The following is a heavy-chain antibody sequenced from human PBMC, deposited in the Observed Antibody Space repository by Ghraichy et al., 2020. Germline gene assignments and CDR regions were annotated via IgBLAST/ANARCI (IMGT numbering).Heavy chain of an antibody. CDR1: GGSISSGGYY. V-gene: IGHV4-31*03. J-gene: IGHJ6*02. CDR3: ARDRATVTTAPYYYYGMDV. CDR2: IYYSGST. Sequence: SETLSLTCTVSGGSISSGGYYWSWIRQHPGKGLEWIGYIYYSGSTYYNPSLKSRVTISVDTSKNQFSLKLSSVTAADTAVYYCARDRATVTTAPYYYYGMDVWGQGTTVTVSS. D-gene: IGHD4-11*01.